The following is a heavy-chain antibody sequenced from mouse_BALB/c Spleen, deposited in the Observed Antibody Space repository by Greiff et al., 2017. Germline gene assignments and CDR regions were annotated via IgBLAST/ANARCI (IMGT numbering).Heavy chain of an antibody. CDR3: ARGGGNYLYYAMDY. D-gene: IGHD2-1*01. CDR1: GFTFSSYG. V-gene: IGHV5-17*02. Sequence: EVQRVESGGGLVQPGGSRKLSCAASGFTFSSYGMHWVRQAPEKGLEWVAYISSGSSTIYYADTVKGRFTISRDNPKNTLFLQVTSLRSEDTAMYYCARGGGNYLYYAMDYWGQGTSVTVSS. J-gene: IGHJ4*01. CDR2: ISSGSSTI.